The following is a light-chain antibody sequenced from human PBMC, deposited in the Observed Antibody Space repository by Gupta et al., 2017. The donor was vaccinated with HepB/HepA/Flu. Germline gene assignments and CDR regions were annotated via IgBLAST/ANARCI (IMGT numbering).Light chain of an antibody. CDR1: QGIRND. J-gene: IGKJ1*01. CDR3: RQNDNSPWT. V-gene: IGKV1-6*01. CDR2: TAS. Sequence: AVQMSQSPSSLSASLGDRVTITCRASQGIRNDLGWYQQKPGKAPKLLIYTASRVKSGIPSSFSGSGSGTDFTLTINSLQPEDFANYYCRQNDNSPWTFGQGTKLEIK.